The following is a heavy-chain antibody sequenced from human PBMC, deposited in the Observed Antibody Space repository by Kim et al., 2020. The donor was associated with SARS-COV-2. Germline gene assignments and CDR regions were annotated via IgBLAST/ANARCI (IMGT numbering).Heavy chain of an antibody. CDR2: ISGDGGST. V-gene: IGHV3-43*02. Sequence: GGSLRLSCAASGFTFDDYAMHWVRQAPGKGLEWVSLISGDGGSTYYADSVKGRFTISRDNSKNSLYLQMNSLRTEDTALYYCAGSYYDSSGYYWDAFDIWGQGTMVTVSS. D-gene: IGHD3-22*01. CDR3: AGSYYDSSGYYWDAFDI. J-gene: IGHJ3*02. CDR1: GFTFDDYA.